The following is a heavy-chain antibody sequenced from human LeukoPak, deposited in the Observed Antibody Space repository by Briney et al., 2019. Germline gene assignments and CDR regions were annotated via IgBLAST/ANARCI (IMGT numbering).Heavy chain of an antibody. CDR1: GYTFTSYG. J-gene: IGHJ6*03. CDR3: AKEGCSGGSCYGYYYYMDV. V-gene: IGHV1-18*01. Sequence: ASVKVSCKASGYTFTSYGISWVRQAPGQGLEWMGWISAYNGNTNYAQKLQGRVTMTTDTSTSTAYMELRSLRSDDTAVYYCAKEGCSGGSCYGYYYYMDVWGKGTTVTISS. CDR2: ISAYNGNT. D-gene: IGHD2-15*01.